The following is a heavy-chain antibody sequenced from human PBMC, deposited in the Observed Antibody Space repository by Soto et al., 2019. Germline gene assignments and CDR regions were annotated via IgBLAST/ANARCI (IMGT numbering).Heavy chain of an antibody. V-gene: IGHV3-48*02. CDR1: GFTFSSYS. Sequence: EVQLVESGGGLVQPGGSLRLSCAASGFTFSSYSMNWDRQAPGKGLEWVSYISSSSSTIYYADSVKGRFTISRDNAKNSLYLQMNSLRDEDTAVYYCARENDDFWSGYYKGEIDYWGQGTLVTVSS. CDR3: ARENDDFWSGYYKGEIDY. CDR2: ISSSSSTI. D-gene: IGHD3-3*01. J-gene: IGHJ4*02.